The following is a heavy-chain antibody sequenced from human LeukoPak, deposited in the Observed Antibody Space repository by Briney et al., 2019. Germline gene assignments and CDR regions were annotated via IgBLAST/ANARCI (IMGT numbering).Heavy chain of an antibody. J-gene: IGHJ4*02. CDR3: ARGFFDSTSY. CDR2: LDPHSDSS. Sequence: GAPVTVSCKASGYTFTNYDINWVRQAPGQGLEWMGWLDPHSDSSGFAQKFQGRVAMTKNTSISTAYMELRRLTSDDTAVYFCARGFFDSTSYWGQGTQVTVSS. V-gene: IGHV1-8*01. CDR1: GYTFTNYD. D-gene: IGHD2/OR15-2a*01.